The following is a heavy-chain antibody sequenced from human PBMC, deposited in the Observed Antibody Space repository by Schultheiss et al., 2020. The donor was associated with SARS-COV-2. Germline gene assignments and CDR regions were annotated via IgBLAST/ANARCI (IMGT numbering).Heavy chain of an antibody. CDR3: AREREGGIAAAGSFDY. CDR2: ISYDGSNK. CDR1: GFTFSRFG. V-gene: IGHV3-30*12. J-gene: IGHJ4*02. D-gene: IGHD6-13*01. Sequence: GGSLRLSCAASGFTFSRFGMHWVRQAPGKGLEWVAVISYDGSNKYYADSVKGRFTIFRDNAKNSLYLQMNSLRAEDTAVYYCAREREGGIAAAGSFDYWGQGTLVTVSS.